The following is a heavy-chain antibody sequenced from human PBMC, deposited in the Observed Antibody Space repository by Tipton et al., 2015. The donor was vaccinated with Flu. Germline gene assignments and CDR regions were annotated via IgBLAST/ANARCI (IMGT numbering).Heavy chain of an antibody. Sequence: TLSLTCAVYGGSFSGYYWSWIRQPPGKGLEWIGEINHSGSTNYNPSLKSRVTISVDTSKNQFSLKLSSVTAADTAVYYCARIAGWRWLVRWFDPWGQGTLVTVSS. CDR2: INHSGST. CDR1: GGSFSGYY. D-gene: IGHD6-19*01. V-gene: IGHV4-34*01. J-gene: IGHJ5*02. CDR3: ARIAGWRWLVRWFDP.